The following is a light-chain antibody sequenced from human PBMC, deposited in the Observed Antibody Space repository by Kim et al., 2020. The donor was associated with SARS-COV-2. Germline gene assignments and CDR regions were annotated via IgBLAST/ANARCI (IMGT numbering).Light chain of an antibody. CDR2: DTS. J-gene: IGKJ2*01. V-gene: IGKV3-15*01. CDR3: QRNNDWPPYT. Sequence: ERMLTQSPAILSVSRGERATLSCRASQSVSTNLAWYQQKPGQPPRLLIYDTSTRATGIPARFSGSGSGTVFTLTIRSVQSEDFAVYFCQRNNDWPPYTFGQGTRLKF. CDR1: QSVSTN.